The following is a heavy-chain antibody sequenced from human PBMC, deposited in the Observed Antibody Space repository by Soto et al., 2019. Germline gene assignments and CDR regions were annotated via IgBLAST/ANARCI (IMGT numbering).Heavy chain of an antibody. CDR1: GFTFTSAW. CDR2: IKSKTDGGTV. D-gene: IGHD1-26*01. Sequence: EVQLVESGGGLVRPGESLRLSCAASGFTFTSAWINWVRQALGKGLEWAGRIKSKTDGGTVDYGAPVKGRFTISRDDSKNTAYLQMNSLRNEDTAVYYCTTAERGGSYYSDYWGQGTLVTVSS. V-gene: IGHV3-15*07. CDR3: TTAERGGSYYSDY. J-gene: IGHJ4*02.